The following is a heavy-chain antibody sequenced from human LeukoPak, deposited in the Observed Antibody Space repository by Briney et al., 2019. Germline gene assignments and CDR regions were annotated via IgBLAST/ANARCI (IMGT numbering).Heavy chain of an antibody. CDR1: GGSINSYY. V-gene: IGHV4-59*08. Sequence: SETLSLTCTVSGGSINSYYWSWIRQPPGKGLEWIGYIYYSGSTNYNPSLKSRVTISVDTSKNQFSLKLSSVTAADTAVYYCARHSQWLAIFDYWGQGTLVTVSS. D-gene: IGHD6-19*01. J-gene: IGHJ4*02. CDR3: ARHSQWLAIFDY. CDR2: IYYSGST.